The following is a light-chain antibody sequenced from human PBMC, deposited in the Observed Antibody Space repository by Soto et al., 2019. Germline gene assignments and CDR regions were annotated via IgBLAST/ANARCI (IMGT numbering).Light chain of an antibody. CDR1: QGLLHSNGYNY. V-gene: IGKV2-28*01. Sequence: DIVMTQSPLSLPVSPGEPASISCRSSQGLLHSNGYNYLDWYLQKPGQSPQLLIYLGSNRASGVPDRFRGSGSGTDFTLKISRVEAEDVGVYYCMQALQTPITVGQGTRLEIK. CDR3: MQALQTPIT. J-gene: IGKJ5*01. CDR2: LGS.